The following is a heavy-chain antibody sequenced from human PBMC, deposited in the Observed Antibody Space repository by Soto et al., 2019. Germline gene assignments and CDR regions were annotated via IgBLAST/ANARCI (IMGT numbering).Heavy chain of an antibody. V-gene: IGHV3-30*18. CDR2: ISNDGSSE. CDR1: GFTFNKYG. Sequence: QVQLVESGGSVVQPGRSLRLSCAASGFTFNKYGMHWVRQAPGKGLEWVAAISNDGSSEYYADSVLGRFTISRDNPKNTLYLQMNSLKSEYTAVYSCANQERGSYVAYWGQGTLVTVSS. CDR3: ANQERGSYVAY. J-gene: IGHJ4*02. D-gene: IGHD3-16*01.